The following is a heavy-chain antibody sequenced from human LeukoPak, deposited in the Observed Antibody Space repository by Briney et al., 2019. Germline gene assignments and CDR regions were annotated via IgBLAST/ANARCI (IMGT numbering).Heavy chain of an antibody. J-gene: IGHJ4*02. Sequence: GGSLRLSCAASGFTVSSNYMSWVRQAPGEGLEWVSIIYSGGSTYYADSVKGRFTISRDNSKNTLYLQMNSLRAEDTAVYYCARANWGHPMYYFDYWGQGTLVTVSS. V-gene: IGHV3-66*01. D-gene: IGHD7-27*01. CDR2: IYSGGST. CDR3: ARANWGHPMYYFDY. CDR1: GFTVSSNY.